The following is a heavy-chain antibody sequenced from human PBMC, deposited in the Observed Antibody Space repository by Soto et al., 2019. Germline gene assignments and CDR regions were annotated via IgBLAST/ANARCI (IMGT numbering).Heavy chain of an antibody. V-gene: IGHV5-51*01. D-gene: IGHD3-3*02. CDR3: ARQISYICDF. CDR1: GYRLDAAW. J-gene: IGHJ4*02. CDR2: IKPGGSDL. Sequence: EVQLVQSGAEVKKPGESLKISCKGVGYRLDAAWIGWVRQMPGKGLEWMGIIKPGGSDLRYSPSFRGQVTISADAAVITAYLQWDSLKASDTAMYYCARQISYICDFWAQGTLVTVSS.